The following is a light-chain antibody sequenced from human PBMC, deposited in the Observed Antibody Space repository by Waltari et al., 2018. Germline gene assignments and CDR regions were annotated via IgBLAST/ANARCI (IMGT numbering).Light chain of an antibody. CDR2: DAS. CDR1: QSVSRY. J-gene: IGKJ4*01. V-gene: IGKV3-11*01. CDR3: QQRSSWPGVT. Sequence: EVVLTQSPATLSLSPGERATLSCRASQSVSRYLAWYQQKPGQAPRLLIYDASNRATGIPARFSGSGSVTDFTLTISSLEPEDFAVYYCQQRSSWPGVTFGGGTKVEIK.